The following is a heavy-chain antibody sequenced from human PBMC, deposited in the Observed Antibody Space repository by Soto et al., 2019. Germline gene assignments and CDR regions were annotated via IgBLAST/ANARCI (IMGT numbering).Heavy chain of an antibody. CDR2: VYYSGDT. D-gene: IGHD6-19*01. J-gene: IGHJ5*02. V-gene: IGHV4-39*01. Sequence: SETLSLTCSVSGDTVSNYGYYWAWIRQPPGKHLEWIGSVYYSGDTYFSPSLRSRVTISIDTSKNQFSLKLTSVTATDTAVYYCARARRLSAGNSDGFDPWGHGTLVTGSS. CDR3: ARARRLSAGNSDGFDP. CDR1: GDTVSNYGYY.